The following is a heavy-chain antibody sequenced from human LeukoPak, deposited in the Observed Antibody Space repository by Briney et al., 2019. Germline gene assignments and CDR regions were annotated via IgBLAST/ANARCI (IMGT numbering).Heavy chain of an antibody. CDR2: INPSGGST. D-gene: IGHD2-2*01. J-gene: IGHJ4*02. Sequence: ASVKVSCKASGYTFTSYYMHWVRQAPGQGLEWMGIINPSGGSTSYAQKFQGRVTMTGDTSTSTVYMELSSLRSEDTAVYYCAREDIVVVPAAIGGDFDYWGQGTLVTVSS. CDR3: AREDIVVVPAAIGGDFDY. CDR1: GYTFTSYY. V-gene: IGHV1-46*01.